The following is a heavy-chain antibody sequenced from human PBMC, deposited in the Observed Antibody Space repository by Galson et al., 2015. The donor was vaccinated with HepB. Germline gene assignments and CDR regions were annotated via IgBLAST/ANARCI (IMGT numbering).Heavy chain of an antibody. CDR2: ISYDGSQK. CDR1: GFTFSYYG. J-gene: IGHJ4*02. Sequence: SLRLSCAASGFTFSYYGMHWVRQAPGKGLEWAAFISYDGSQKKYADSVKGRFTISRDDSKNKVYLQMNSLRPEDTAVYYCAKDARATLTAAGKFDFWGQGNVVTVSS. D-gene: IGHD6-13*01. V-gene: IGHV3-30*18. CDR3: AKDARATLTAAGKFDF.